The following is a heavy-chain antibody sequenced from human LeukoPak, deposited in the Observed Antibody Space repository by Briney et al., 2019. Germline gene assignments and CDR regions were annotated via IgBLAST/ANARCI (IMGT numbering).Heavy chain of an antibody. CDR3: ARSARGSYYYYMDV. Sequence: GASVKVSCKASGGTFSSYAISWVRQAPGQGLEWMGGIIPIFGTANYGQKFQGRVTITTDESTSTAYMELSSLRSEDTAVYYCARSARGSYYYYMDVWGKGTTVTVSS. CDR2: IIPIFGTA. V-gene: IGHV1-69*05. J-gene: IGHJ6*03. CDR1: GGTFSSYA. D-gene: IGHD3-10*01.